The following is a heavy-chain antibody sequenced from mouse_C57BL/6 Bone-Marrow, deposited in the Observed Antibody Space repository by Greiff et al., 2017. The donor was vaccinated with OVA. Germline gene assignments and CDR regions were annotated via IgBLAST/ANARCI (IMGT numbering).Heavy chain of an antibody. J-gene: IGHJ1*03. CDR1: GFTFSSYA. Sequence: EVKLMESGGGLVKPGGSLKLSCAASGFTFSSYAMSWVRQTPEKRLEWVATISDGGSYTYYPDNVKGRFTISRDNAKNNPYLQMSHLKSEDTAMYYCARDRRGHGYFDVWGTGTTVTVSS. CDR2: ISDGGSYT. CDR3: ARDRRGHGYFDV. V-gene: IGHV5-4*01. D-gene: IGHD6-1*01.